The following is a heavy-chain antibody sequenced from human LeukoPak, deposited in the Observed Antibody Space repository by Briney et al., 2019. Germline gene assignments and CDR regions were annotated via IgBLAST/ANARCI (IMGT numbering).Heavy chain of an antibody. J-gene: IGHJ1*01. Sequence: SETLSLTCSVSGGSISSSSDYWGWIRQPPGQGLEWIGTMSYSGTTFYDPSLKSRVTMSVDTSKNQFSLNLRSVTAADTAVYYCVAAHSSYRRYEDQHWGQGTLVTV. CDR2: MSYSGTT. D-gene: IGHD3-16*02. V-gene: IGHV4-39*01. CDR3: VAAHSSYRRYEDQH. CDR1: GGSISSSSDY.